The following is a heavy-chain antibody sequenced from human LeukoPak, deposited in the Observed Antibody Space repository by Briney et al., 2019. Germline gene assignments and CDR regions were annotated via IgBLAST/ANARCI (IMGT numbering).Heavy chain of an antibody. CDR2: IYYSGST. D-gene: IGHD2/OR15-2a*01. Sequence: KPSETLSLTCTVSGYSISSGYYWGWIRQPPGKGLEWIGSIYYSGSTYYNPSLKSRVTISVDTSKNQFSLKLSSVTAADTAVYYCAVSLLKRFDYWGQGTLVTVSS. CDR1: GYSISSGYY. V-gene: IGHV4-38-2*02. J-gene: IGHJ4*02. CDR3: AVSLLKRFDY.